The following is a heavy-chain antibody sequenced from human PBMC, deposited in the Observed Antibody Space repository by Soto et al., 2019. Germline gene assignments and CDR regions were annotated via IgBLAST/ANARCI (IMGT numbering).Heavy chain of an antibody. V-gene: IGHV4-31*03. Sequence: TLSLTGTVSGGSISSGGYYGSFSRQHPGKGVEGVGYIYYSGSTYYNPSLKSRVTISVDTSKTQFSLKLSSVTAADTAVYYCERYRVVPDAMTRGDAFDIWGQGTMVTV. J-gene: IGHJ3*02. CDR2: IYYSGST. CDR3: ERYRVVPDAMTRGDAFDI. D-gene: IGHD2-2*01. CDR1: GGSISSGGYY.